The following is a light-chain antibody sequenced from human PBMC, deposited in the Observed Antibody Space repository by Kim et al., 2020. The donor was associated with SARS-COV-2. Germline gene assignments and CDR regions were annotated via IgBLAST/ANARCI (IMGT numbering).Light chain of an antibody. CDR2: AAS. CDR1: QGISNH. Sequence: DIQMTQSPSSLSASVGDRVTITCRASQGISNHLAWYQQKPGKIPKLLMHAASTLQSGVPSRFSGSGSGTDFTLTISSLQPEDVATYFCQKYDDAPLSFGGGTKVDNK. J-gene: IGKJ4*01. V-gene: IGKV1-27*01. CDR3: QKYDDAPLS.